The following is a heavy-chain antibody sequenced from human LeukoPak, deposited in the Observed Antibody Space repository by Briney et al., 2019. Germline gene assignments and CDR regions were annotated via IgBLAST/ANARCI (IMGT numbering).Heavy chain of an antibody. D-gene: IGHD2-8*01. V-gene: IGHV1-18*01. J-gene: IGHJ4*02. CDR3: ARASYCTNGVCYTLDY. CDR2: ISAYNGNT. CDR1: GYTFTSYG. Sequence: VSVKVSCKASGYTFTSYGISWVRQAPGQGLEWMGWISAYNGNTNYAQKLQGRVTMTTDTSTSTAYMELRSLRSDDTAVYYCARASYCTNGVCYTLDYWGQGTLVTVSS.